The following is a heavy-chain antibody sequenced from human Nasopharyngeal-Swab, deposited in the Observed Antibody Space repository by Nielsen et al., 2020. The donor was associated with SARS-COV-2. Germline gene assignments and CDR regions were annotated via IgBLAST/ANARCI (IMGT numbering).Heavy chain of an antibody. CDR3: ARLNGPGVYWYREIYFDY. CDR2: IYYSGST. Sequence: SETLSLTCTVSGGSISSYYWSWIRQPPGKGLEWIGYIYYSGSTNYNPSLKSRVTISVDTSKNQFSLKLSSVTAADTAVYYCARLNGPGVYWYREIYFDYWGQGTLVTVSS. CDR1: GGSISSYY. D-gene: IGHD1-26*01. V-gene: IGHV4-59*08. J-gene: IGHJ4*02.